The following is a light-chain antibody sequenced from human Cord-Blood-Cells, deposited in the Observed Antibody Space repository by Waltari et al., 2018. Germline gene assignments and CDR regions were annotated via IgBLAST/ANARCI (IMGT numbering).Light chain of an antibody. CDR1: QSVSSN. Sequence: IVMTQSPATLSVSPGERATLSCRASQSVSSNLAWYQQKPGQAPRLLIYGASTRATGSPARFSCSGSGTEFTLTISSLQSEDFAVYYCQQYNNWPPLTFGGGTKVEIK. CDR3: QQYNNWPPLT. V-gene: IGKV3-15*01. J-gene: IGKJ4*02. CDR2: GAS.